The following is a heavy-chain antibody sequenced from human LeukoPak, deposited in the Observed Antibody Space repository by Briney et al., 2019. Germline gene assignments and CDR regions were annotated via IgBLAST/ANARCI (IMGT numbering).Heavy chain of an antibody. CDR2: IKSKTDGGTT. CDR1: GFTFTNAW. CDR3: TRTFRTAHFDY. Sequence: GSLRLSCVASGFTFTNAWMNWVRQAPGKGLEWVGRIKSKTDGGTTDYAAPMKGRFTISRDDSENTLYLQMNSLKTEDTAVYYCTRTFRTAHFDYWAQGTPVTVSS. J-gene: IGHJ4*02. D-gene: IGHD1/OR15-1a*01. V-gene: IGHV3-15*07.